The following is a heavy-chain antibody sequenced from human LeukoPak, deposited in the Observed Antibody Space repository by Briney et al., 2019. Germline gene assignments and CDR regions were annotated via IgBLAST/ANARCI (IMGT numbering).Heavy chain of an antibody. D-gene: IGHD3-9*01. CDR2: IYYSGST. Sequence: SETLSLTCTVSGGSISSGDYYWSWIRQPPGKGLEWIGYIYYSGSTYYNPSLKSRVTISVDTSKNQFSLKLSSVTAADTAVYYCARRTIFQLAFDYWGQGTLVTVSS. CDR1: GGSISSGDYY. V-gene: IGHV4-30-4*08. J-gene: IGHJ4*02. CDR3: ARRTIFQLAFDY.